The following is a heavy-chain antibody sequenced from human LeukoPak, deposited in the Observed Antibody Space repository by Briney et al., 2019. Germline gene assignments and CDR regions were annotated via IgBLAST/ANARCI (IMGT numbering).Heavy chain of an antibody. CDR3: ATALPRFLGYYYYYGMDV. Sequence: PGGSLRPSCAPSGFTVSSNYMGWVRQAPGKGLGWVSVIYSGGSTYYADSVKGRFTISRDNSKNTLYLQMNSLRAEDTAVYYWATALPRFLGYYYYYGMDVWGQGTTVTVSS. CDR1: GFTVSSNY. CDR2: IYSGGST. V-gene: IGHV3-53*01. J-gene: IGHJ6*02. D-gene: IGHD3-3*01.